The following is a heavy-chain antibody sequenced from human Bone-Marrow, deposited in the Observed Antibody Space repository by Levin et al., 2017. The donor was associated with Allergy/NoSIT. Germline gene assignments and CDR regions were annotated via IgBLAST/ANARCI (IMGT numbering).Heavy chain of an antibody. CDR1: GFTFSTSW. J-gene: IGHJ4*02. CDR2: INGDGSDT. Sequence: GESLKISCAASGFTFSTSWMYWLRQSPGKGLVWVSRINGDGSDTSSADYVEGRFTISRDNAKNTLYLQMNSLRPEDTGVYYCVGGAPMTYWGQGTLVTVSS. CDR3: VGGAPMTY. V-gene: IGHV3-74*01. D-gene: IGHD3-16*01.